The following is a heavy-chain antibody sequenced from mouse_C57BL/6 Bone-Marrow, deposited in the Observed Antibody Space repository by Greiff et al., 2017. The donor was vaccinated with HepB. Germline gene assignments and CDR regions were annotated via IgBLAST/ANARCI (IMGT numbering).Heavy chain of an antibody. CDR2: IWRGGST. Sequence: VMLVESGPGLVQPSQSLSITRTVSGFSLTSYGVHWVRQSPGKGLEWLGVIWRGGSTDYNAAFMSRLSITKDNSKSQVFFKMNSLQADDTAIYYCAKVPFYYGSSYWYFDVWGTGTTVTVSS. V-gene: IGHV2-5*01. CDR1: GFSLTSYG. CDR3: AKVPFYYGSSYWYFDV. D-gene: IGHD1-1*01. J-gene: IGHJ1*03.